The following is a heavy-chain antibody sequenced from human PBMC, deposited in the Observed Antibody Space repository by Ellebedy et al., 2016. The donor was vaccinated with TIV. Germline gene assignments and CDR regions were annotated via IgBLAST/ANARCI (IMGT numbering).Heavy chain of an antibody. Sequence: ASVKVSCXASGYTFTGYYMHWVRQAPGQGLEWMGWINPNSGGTNYAQKFQGWVTMTRDTSISTAYMELSRLRSDDTAVYYCAREGWIRVRGVPGMDVWGQGTTVTVSS. CDR3: AREGWIRVRGVPGMDV. CDR1: GYTFTGYY. D-gene: IGHD3-10*01. J-gene: IGHJ6*02. V-gene: IGHV1-2*04. CDR2: INPNSGGT.